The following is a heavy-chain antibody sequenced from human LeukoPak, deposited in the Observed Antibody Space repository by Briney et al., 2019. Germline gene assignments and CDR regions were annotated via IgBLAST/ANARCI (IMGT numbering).Heavy chain of an antibody. CDR3: AKCDSSGFIDY. Sequence: PGGSLRLSCAASGFTFDDYAMRWVRQAPGKGLEWVSGISWNSGYIGYADSVKGRFTISRDNAKNSLYLQMNSLRAEDTALYYCAKCDSSGFIDYWGQGTLVTVSS. D-gene: IGHD6-19*01. V-gene: IGHV3-9*01. CDR2: ISWNSGYI. J-gene: IGHJ4*02. CDR1: GFTFDDYA.